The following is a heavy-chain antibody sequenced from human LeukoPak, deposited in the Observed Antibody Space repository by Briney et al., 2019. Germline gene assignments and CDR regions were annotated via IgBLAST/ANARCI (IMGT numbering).Heavy chain of an antibody. Sequence: GGSLRLSCAASGFTFSSYAMSWVRQAPGKGLEWVSAISGSGSSTYYADSVKGRFTISRDNSKKMLYLEMTSLRAEDTAIYYCAKDSYYHDSSGYYVHHGTGPTYFDYWGQGTLVTVSS. CDR1: GFTFSSYA. D-gene: IGHD3-22*01. CDR2: ISGSGSST. V-gene: IGHV3-23*01. CDR3: AKDSYYHDSSGYYVHHGTGPTYFDY. J-gene: IGHJ4*02.